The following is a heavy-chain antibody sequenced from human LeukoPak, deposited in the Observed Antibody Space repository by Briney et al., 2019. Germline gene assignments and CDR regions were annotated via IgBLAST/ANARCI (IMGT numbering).Heavy chain of an antibody. Sequence: GGSLRLSCAASGFTFSSYAMHWVRQAPGKGLEWVAITSDDGNNKYYADSVKGRFAISRDNSKNTLYLQMNSLRAEDTAVYYCAKGDGSFVVDYWGQGTLVTVSS. CDR2: TSDDGNNK. J-gene: IGHJ4*02. D-gene: IGHD6-19*01. CDR3: AKGDGSFVVDY. CDR1: GFTFSSYA. V-gene: IGHV3-30*09.